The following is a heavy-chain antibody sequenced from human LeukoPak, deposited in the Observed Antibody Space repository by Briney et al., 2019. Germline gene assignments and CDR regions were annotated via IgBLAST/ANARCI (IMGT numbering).Heavy chain of an antibody. CDR1: GFSFDNYA. J-gene: IGHJ6*03. CDR3: AKSHRGGLRFLVGFFYMDV. CDR2: VSGSAKNT. Sequence: GGSLRLSCAASGFSFDNYAMTSVRQAPGQWLEWVSSVSGSAKNTYYADPVKGRFTTSRDNSNNTVYLQMNSLRAEDTAVYYCAKSHRGGLRFLVGFFYMDVWGSGTTVAVSS. V-gene: IGHV3-23*01. D-gene: IGHD3-3*01.